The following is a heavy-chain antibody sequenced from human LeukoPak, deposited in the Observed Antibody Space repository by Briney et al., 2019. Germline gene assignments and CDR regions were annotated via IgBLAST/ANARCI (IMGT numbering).Heavy chain of an antibody. Sequence: GGSLRLSCATFGFAFNTYGMHWVRQAPGKGLEWVAFVSLDGGTQNYADSVKGRFTISRDNAKNSLYLQMNSLRAEDTAVYYCARDSVGATHDAFDIWGQGTMVTVSS. D-gene: IGHD1-26*01. CDR2: VSLDGGTQ. J-gene: IGHJ3*02. CDR1: GFAFNTYG. V-gene: IGHV3-30*12. CDR3: ARDSVGATHDAFDI.